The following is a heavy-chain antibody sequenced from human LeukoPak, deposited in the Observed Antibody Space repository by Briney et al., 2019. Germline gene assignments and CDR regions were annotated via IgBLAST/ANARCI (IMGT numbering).Heavy chain of an antibody. V-gene: IGHV3-43*02. Sequence: GGSLRLSCAASGFTFADYAIHWVRQAPGGGLEWVSLTSGDGGTTYADSVKGRFTISRDNSKNSLFLQMNSLRTEDTALYYCAKDGGSGATRPIDFWGQGTLVTVSS. CDR1: GFTFADYA. CDR3: AKDGGSGATRPIDF. CDR2: TSGDGGTT. J-gene: IGHJ4*02. D-gene: IGHD1-26*01.